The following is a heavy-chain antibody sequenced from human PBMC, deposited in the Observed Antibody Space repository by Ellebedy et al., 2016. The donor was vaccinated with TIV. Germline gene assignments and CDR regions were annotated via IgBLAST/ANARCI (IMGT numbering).Heavy chain of an antibody. CDR1: GFTFSSYG. J-gene: IGHJ6*02. CDR3: AREIRHYGSGSYYWDYYGMDV. V-gene: IGHV3-30*03. Sequence: GGSLRLXXAASGFTFSSYGMHWVRQAPGKGLEWVAVISYDGSNKYYADSVKGRFTISRDNSKNTLYLQMNSLRAEDTAVYYCAREIRHYGSGSYYWDYYGMDVWGQGTTVTVSS. CDR2: ISYDGSNK. D-gene: IGHD3-10*01.